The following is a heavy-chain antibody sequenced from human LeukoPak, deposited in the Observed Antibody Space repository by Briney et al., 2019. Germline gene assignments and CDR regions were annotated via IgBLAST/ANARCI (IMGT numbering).Heavy chain of an antibody. Sequence: GESLKISCKISGYTLTNNWIGWVRQVPGKGLEWMGIIYPGDSDTRYSPSFQGQVTISADKSISTAYLQWSSLKASDTAMYYCARQYYYDSSGYYPFDYWGQGTLVTVSS. CDR3: ARQYYYDSSGYYPFDY. J-gene: IGHJ4*02. D-gene: IGHD3-22*01. V-gene: IGHV5-51*01. CDR2: IYPGDSDT. CDR1: GYTLTNNW.